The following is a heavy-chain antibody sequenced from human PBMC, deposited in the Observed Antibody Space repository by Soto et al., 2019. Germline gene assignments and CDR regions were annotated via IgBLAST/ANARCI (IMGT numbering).Heavy chain of an antibody. V-gene: IGHV3-33*06. J-gene: IGHJ4*02. CDR1: GFTFSSYG. D-gene: IGHD2-15*01. Sequence: QVQLVESGGGVVQPGRSLRLSCAASGFTFSSYGMHWVRQAPGKGLEWVAVIWYDGSNKYYADSVKGRFTISRDNSKNTLYLQMNSLRAEDTAVYYCAKEISGGHFDYWGQGTLVTVSS. CDR3: AKEISGGHFDY. CDR2: IWYDGSNK.